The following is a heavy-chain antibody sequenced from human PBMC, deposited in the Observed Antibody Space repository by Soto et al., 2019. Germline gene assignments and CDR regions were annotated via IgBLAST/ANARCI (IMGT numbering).Heavy chain of an antibody. CDR2: IYYSGST. CDR1: GGSISSYY. Sequence: SETLSLTCTVSGGSISSYYWSWIRQPPGKGLEWIGYIYYSGSTNYNPSLKSRVTISVDTSKNQFSLKLGSVTAADTAVYYCARMPVPYSSSIPYYYYYYMDVWGKGTTVTVSS. V-gene: IGHV4-59*08. J-gene: IGHJ6*03. D-gene: IGHD6-6*01. CDR3: ARMPVPYSSSIPYYYYYYMDV.